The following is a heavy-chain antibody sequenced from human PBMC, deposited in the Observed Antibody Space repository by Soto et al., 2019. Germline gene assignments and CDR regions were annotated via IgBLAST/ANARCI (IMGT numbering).Heavy chain of an antibody. CDR1: GASVSSGDYY. Sequence: QVQLQESGPGLVKPSQTLSLTCTVSGASVSSGDYYGSSIRQSPGKGLEWIGYIYYSGDSYYNPSLKGRLTISIDTSKNQFSLILNSVTVADTAIYYCVGTGTTDDYWGRGTLVTVSS. V-gene: IGHV4-30-4*01. CDR2: IYYSGDS. CDR3: VGTGTTDDY. D-gene: IGHD4-17*01. J-gene: IGHJ4*02.